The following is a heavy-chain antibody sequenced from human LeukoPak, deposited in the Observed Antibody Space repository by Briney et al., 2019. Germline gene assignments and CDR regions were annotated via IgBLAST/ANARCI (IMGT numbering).Heavy chain of an antibody. CDR1: GGSISSGSYY. J-gene: IGHJ4*02. CDR3: ARGSYYADY. V-gene: IGHV4-61*02. Sequence: SETLSLTCTVSGGSISSGSYYWSWIRQPAGKGLEWIGRIYTSGSTNYNPSLKSRVTISVDTSKNQFSLKLSSVTAADTAVYYCARGSYYADYWGQGTLVTVSS. D-gene: IGHD1-26*01. CDR2: IYTSGST.